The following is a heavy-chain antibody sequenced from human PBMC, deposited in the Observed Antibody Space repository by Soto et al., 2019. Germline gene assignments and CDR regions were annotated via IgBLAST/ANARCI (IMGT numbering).Heavy chain of an antibody. J-gene: IGHJ4*02. CDR2: IYIGGST. V-gene: IGHV3-53*02. CDR3: ALLALPGHYFDS. CDR1: EFTVSSKY. Sequence: EVQLVETGGGLIQPGGSLTISCAASEFTVSSKYMSWVRQAPGKGLEWVSVIYIGGSTYYADSVKGRFTISRDNSKNTLYLQMNSLREDDTAVYCCALLALPGHYFDSWGQGTLVTVSS.